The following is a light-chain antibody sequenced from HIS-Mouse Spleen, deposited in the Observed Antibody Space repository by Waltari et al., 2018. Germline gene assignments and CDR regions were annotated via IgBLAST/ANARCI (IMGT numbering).Light chain of an antibody. CDR1: ALPKQY. CDR2: KDS. J-gene: IGLJ2*01. CDR3: QSADSSGTHVV. V-gene: IGLV3-25*03. Sequence: SYELTQPPSVSVSPRPTARITCSGDALPKQYAYWYQQKPGQAPVLVIYKDSERPSGIPERFSGSSSGTTVTLTISGVRAEDEADYYCQSADSSGTHVVFGGGTKLTVL.